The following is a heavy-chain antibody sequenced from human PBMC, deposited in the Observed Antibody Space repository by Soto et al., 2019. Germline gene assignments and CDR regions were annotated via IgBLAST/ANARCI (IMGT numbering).Heavy chain of an antibody. CDR2: IGTAGDT. Sequence: GGSLRLSCEASGFTFSGFDMHWVRQPTGKGLEWVSTIGTAGDTYYAVSVKDRFTISRDNAKNSLSLQMNSLRAGDTAVYFCARGQEVGAHFFDSWGQGTQVTVSS. J-gene: IGHJ4*02. CDR3: ARGQEVGAHFFDS. CDR1: GFTFSGFD. D-gene: IGHD2-15*01. V-gene: IGHV3-13*01.